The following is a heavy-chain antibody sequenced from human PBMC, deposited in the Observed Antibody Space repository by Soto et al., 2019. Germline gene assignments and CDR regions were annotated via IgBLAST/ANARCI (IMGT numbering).Heavy chain of an antibody. J-gene: IGHJ6*02. CDR1: VGSISSGGYY. CDR3: ARGETYYQWPV. V-gene: IGHV4-31*03. D-gene: IGHD6-19*01. Sequence: TLSLNCTVSVGSISSGGYYWSWIRQHPGKGLEWIGYIYYSGSTYYNPSLKSRATISVDTSKNQFSLKLSSVTAADTAVYYCARGETYYQWPVWGQGTTVTVSS. CDR2: IYYSGST.